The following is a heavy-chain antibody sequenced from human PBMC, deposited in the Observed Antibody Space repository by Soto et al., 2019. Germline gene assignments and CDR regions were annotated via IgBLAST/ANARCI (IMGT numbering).Heavy chain of an antibody. Sequence: SETLSLTCTVSGASITSYYWTWIRQPPGKGLEWIGYIYCSGSTNYNPSLNSRVTISVDTSNNQFSLKLNSVTAADTAVYYCARVSGYDLTPDYWGQGTLVTVSS. CDR1: GASITSYY. CDR3: ARVSGYDLTPDY. D-gene: IGHD5-12*01. V-gene: IGHV4-59*01. CDR2: IYCSGST. J-gene: IGHJ4*02.